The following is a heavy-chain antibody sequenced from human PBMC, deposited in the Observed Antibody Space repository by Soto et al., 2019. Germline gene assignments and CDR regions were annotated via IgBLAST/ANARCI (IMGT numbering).Heavy chain of an antibody. Sequence: QVQLQESGPGLVKPSETLSLTCTVSGGSISSYYWSWIRQPPGKGLEWIGYIYYSGSTNYNPSLKSRVTISVDTSKNQFSLKLSSVTAADTAGYYCASRWGGVFDIWGQGTMVTVSS. V-gene: IGHV4-59*08. CDR1: GGSISSYY. J-gene: IGHJ3*02. CDR2: IYYSGST. CDR3: ASRWGGVFDI. D-gene: IGHD1-26*01.